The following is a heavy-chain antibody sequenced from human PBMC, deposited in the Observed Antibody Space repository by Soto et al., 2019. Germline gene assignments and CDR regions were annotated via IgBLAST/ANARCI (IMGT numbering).Heavy chain of an antibody. V-gene: IGHV3-48*03. CDR1: GFTFSTYE. J-gene: IGHJ1*01. CDR2: ISSSGSSI. Sequence: PGGSLILSCAASGFTFSTYEMNWVRQAPGKGLEWISYISSSGSSIYYADSVKGRFTISRDNAWNSLHLQMNSLRVEDTAVYYCARDGYDSSGDSEYFQYWGQGTLVTVSS. CDR3: ARDGYDSSGDSEYFQY. D-gene: IGHD3-22*01.